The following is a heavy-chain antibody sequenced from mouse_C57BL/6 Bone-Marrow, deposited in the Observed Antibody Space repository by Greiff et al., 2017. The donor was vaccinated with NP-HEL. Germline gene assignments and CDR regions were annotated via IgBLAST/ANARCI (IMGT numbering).Heavy chain of an antibody. CDR1: GYSITSDY. Sequence: EVKLMESGPGLAKPSQTLSLTCSVTGYSITSDYWNWIRKFPGNKLEYMGYISYSGSTYYNPSLKSRISITRDTSKNQYYLQLNSVTTEDTATYYCARAYYSNYVDYYAMDYWGQGTSVTVSS. CDR3: ARAYYSNYVDYYAMDY. J-gene: IGHJ4*01. D-gene: IGHD2-5*01. CDR2: ISYSGST. V-gene: IGHV3-8*01.